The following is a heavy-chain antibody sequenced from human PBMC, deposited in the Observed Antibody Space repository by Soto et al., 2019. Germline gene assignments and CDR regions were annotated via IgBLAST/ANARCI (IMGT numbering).Heavy chain of an antibody. J-gene: IGHJ6*03. CDR3: AKAGSGFGEMGYYMDV. V-gene: IGHV3-9*01. CDR1: GFTFDDYA. Sequence: GGSLRLSCAASGFTFDDYAMHWVRQAPGKGLEWVSGISWNSGSIGYADSVKGRFTISRDNAKNSLYLQMNSLRAEDTALYYCAKAGSGFGEMGYYMDVWGKGTTVTVSS. CDR2: ISWNSGSI. D-gene: IGHD3-10*01.